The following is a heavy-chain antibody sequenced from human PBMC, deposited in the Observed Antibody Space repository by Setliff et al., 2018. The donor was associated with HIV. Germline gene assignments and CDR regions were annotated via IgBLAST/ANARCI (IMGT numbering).Heavy chain of an antibody. V-gene: IGHV3-21*01. D-gene: IGHD6-19*01. Sequence: GESLRLSCVASGFPLSSYTMNWVRQAPGKGLEWVSSISNTSDSINYADSVKGRFTISRDNAKNSLYLQMNSLRVEDTAVYYCSPQWPVGYWGQGTLVTVSS. CDR2: ISNTSDSI. J-gene: IGHJ4*02. CDR1: GFPLSSYT. CDR3: SPQWPVGY.